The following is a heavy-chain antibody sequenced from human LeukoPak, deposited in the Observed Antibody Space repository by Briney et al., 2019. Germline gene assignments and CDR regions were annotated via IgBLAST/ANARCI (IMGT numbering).Heavy chain of an antibody. CDR1: GFTFSSYW. Sequence: GGSLRLSCVASGFTFSSYWMSWVRQAPGKGLEWVANIKQDGSEKYYVDSVKGRFTISRDNAKNSLYLQMNSLRAEDTAVYYCARAGYCSSTSCYYYYYMDVWGKGTTVTVSS. J-gene: IGHJ6*03. CDR2: IKQDGSEK. V-gene: IGHV3-7*01. CDR3: ARAGYCSSTSCYYYYYMDV. D-gene: IGHD2-2*01.